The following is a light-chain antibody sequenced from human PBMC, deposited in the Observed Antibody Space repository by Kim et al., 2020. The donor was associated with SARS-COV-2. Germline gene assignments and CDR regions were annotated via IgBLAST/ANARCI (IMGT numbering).Light chain of an antibody. V-gene: IGLV3-21*04. Sequence: SYELTQPPSVSVAPGKTATITCGGNNIGSKSVHWYQLRPGQAPVLVIYFDSDRPSGIPERFSGSHSGNTATLTISRVESGDEADYYCQVWDTSDPSGVFGGGTQLTVL. CDR3: QVWDTSDPSGV. J-gene: IGLJ3*02. CDR1: NIGSKS. CDR2: FDS.